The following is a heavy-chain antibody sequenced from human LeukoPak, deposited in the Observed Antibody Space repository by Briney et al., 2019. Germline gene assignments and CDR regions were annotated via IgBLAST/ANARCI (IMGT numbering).Heavy chain of an antibody. Sequence: SETLSLTCTVSGGSISSSSYYWGWIRQPPGKGLEWIGSIYYSGSTYYNPSLKSRVTISVDTSKNQFSLKLSSVTAADTAVYYCARDSWAFYYYYMDVWGKGTTVTVSS. J-gene: IGHJ6*03. V-gene: IGHV4-39*07. CDR3: ARDSWAFYYYYMDV. CDR2: IYYSGST. D-gene: IGHD6-13*01. CDR1: GGSISSSSYY.